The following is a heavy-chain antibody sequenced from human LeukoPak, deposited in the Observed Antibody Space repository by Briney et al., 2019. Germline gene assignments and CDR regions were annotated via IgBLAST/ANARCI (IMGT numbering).Heavy chain of an antibody. J-gene: IGHJ4*02. CDR1: GFTFSGSA. Sequence: GGSLRLSCAASGFTFSGSAMHWVRQASGKGLEWVGRIRSKANSYATAYAASVKGRFTISRDDSKNTAYLQMNSLKTEDTAVYYCSSWVGTTVTTSGDYWGQGTLVTVSS. D-gene: IGHD4-17*01. CDR2: IRSKANSYAT. CDR3: SSWVGTTVTTSGDY. V-gene: IGHV3-73*01.